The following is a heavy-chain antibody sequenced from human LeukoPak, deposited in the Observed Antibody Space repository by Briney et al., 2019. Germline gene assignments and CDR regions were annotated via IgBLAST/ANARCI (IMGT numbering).Heavy chain of an antibody. CDR3: AKMIGITIFGVVIIGNNYFDY. V-gene: IGHV3-23*01. Sequence: GGSLRLSCAASGFTFSSYAMHWVRQAPGKGLEWVSAISGSGGSTYYADSVKGRFTISRDNSKNTLYLQMNSLRAEDTAVYYCAKMIGITIFGVVIIGNNYFDYWGQGTLVTVSS. CDR1: GFTFSSYA. J-gene: IGHJ4*02. CDR2: ISGSGGST. D-gene: IGHD3-3*01.